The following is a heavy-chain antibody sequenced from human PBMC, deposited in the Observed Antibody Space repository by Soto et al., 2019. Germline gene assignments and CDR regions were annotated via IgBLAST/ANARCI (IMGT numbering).Heavy chain of an antibody. D-gene: IGHD3-22*01. CDR2: INLSADRT. CDR1: GYIFTSNY. V-gene: IGHV1-46*03. Sequence: ASVKVSCKASGYIFTSNYIHWVRQAPGQGLEWMGIINLSADRTSYAQKFQGRFTVTMDTSTSTVYMELGSLRSEDTAVYYCVRDPSSGYRSFDYWGQGTLVTVSS. J-gene: IGHJ4*02. CDR3: VRDPSSGYRSFDY.